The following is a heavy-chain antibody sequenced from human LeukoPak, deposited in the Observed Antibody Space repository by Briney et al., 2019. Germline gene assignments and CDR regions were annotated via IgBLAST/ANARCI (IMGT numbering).Heavy chain of an antibody. V-gene: IGHV1-2*02. CDR1: GYTFTGYY. D-gene: IGHD2-21*01. CDR3: ARVVGVKAGYYYYGMDV. CDR2: INPNSGGT. J-gene: IGHJ6*02. Sequence: ASVTVSCKASGYTFTGYYMHWVRQAPGQGLEWMGWINPNSGGTNYAQKFQGGVTMTRDTSISTAHRELSRLRSDDTAVYYCARVVGVKAGYYYYGMDVWGQGTTVTVSS.